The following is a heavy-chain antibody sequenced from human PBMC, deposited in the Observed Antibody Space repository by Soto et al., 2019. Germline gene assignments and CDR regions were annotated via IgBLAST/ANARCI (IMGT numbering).Heavy chain of an antibody. D-gene: IGHD3-9*01. Sequence: ASVKVSCKASGYTFTSYAMHWVLQAPGQRLEWMGWINAGNGNTKYSQKFQGRVTITRDTSASTAYMELSSLRSEDTAVYYCAGKFYDIFTGYLIPHDAFDICGQGTMVTVSS. CDR2: INAGNGNT. CDR1: GYTFTSYA. V-gene: IGHV1-3*01. CDR3: AGKFYDIFTGYLIPHDAFDI. J-gene: IGHJ3*02.